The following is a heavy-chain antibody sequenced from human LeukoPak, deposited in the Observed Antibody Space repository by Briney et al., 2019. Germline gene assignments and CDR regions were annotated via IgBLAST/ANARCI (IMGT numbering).Heavy chain of an antibody. CDR1: GFTFSSYT. CDR3: ARGTAVTALSGF. J-gene: IGHJ4*02. Sequence: PGRSLRLSCAASGFTFSSYTMHWVRQAPGKGLKWVAAISDDATYTYYSVSVKGRSAISRDNSKKTLFLQMNNPTTDDTAVYYCARGTAVTALSGFWGQGTLVTVSS. V-gene: IGHV3-30*09. D-gene: IGHD4-17*01. CDR2: ISDDATYT.